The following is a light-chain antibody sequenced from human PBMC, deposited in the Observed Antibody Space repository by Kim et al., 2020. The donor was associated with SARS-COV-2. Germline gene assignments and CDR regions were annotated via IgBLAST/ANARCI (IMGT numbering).Light chain of an antibody. CDR2: GAS. V-gene: IGKV3-15*01. CDR3: QQYDMWPIT. CDR1: QSISSK. Sequence: EIVMTQSPATLSVSPGERATLSCRASQSISSKLAWYQQKPGQAPRLLINGASNRAPDTPPRFSGSGSGTEFTLTISSLQSEDFAFYYCQQYDMWPITFGQGTRLEIK. J-gene: IGKJ5*01.